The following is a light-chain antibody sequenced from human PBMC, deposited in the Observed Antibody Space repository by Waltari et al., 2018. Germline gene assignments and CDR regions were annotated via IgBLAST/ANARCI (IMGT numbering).Light chain of an antibody. Sequence: DIVMTQSPDSLAVSLGERATINCKSGQGILDGSNNRNSLAWYQQKPGQSPNLLIYWASTRESGVPDRVSGSGSGTDFSLTISSLQAEDVAVYYCQQYYRVPLTFGGGTKIEIK. V-gene: IGKV4-1*01. CDR3: QQYYRVPLT. CDR1: QGILDGSNNRNS. CDR2: WAS. J-gene: IGKJ4*01.